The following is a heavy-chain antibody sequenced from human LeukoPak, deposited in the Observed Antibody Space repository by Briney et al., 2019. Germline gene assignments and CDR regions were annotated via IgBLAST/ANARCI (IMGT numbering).Heavy chain of an antibody. V-gene: IGHV1-18*01. CDR2: ISAYSGNT. D-gene: IGHD6-19*01. J-gene: IGHJ4*02. CDR1: GYTFTSYG. Sequence: GASVKVSCKASGYTFTSYGISWVRQAPGQGLEWMGWISAYSGNTNYAQKLQGRVTMTTDTSTSTADMELRSLRSDDTAVYYCARDGGGGYSSGWYDYWGQGTLVTVSS. CDR3: ARDGGGGYSSGWYDY.